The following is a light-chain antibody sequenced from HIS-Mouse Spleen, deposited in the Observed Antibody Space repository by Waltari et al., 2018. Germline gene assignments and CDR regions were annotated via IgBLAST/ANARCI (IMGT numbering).Light chain of an antibody. Sequence: QSVLTQPPSASGTPGQRVTISCSGSNSNIGSNTVNWYQQLPGTAPKLLIYSNNQRPSGVPDRSSGSKSGTSASLAISGLQSEDEADYYCAAWDDSLNGWVFGGGTKLTVL. CDR1: NSNIGSNT. CDR3: AAWDDSLNGWV. V-gene: IGLV1-44*01. J-gene: IGLJ3*02. CDR2: SNN.